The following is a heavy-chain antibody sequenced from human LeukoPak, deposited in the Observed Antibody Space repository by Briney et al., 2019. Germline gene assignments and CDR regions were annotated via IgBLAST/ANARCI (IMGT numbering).Heavy chain of an antibody. J-gene: IGHJ6*04. Sequence: QPGGSLRLSCAASGFTFSSYAMSWVRQAPGKRLEGVSAISGSGGSTYYADSVKGRFTISRDNSKNTLYLQMNSLRAEDTAVYYCAKDRRGAVRGDTDGLDVWGKGTTVTVSS. CDR1: GFTFSSYA. CDR3: AKDRRGAVRGDTDGLDV. V-gene: IGHV3-23*01. CDR2: ISGSGGST. D-gene: IGHD3-10*01.